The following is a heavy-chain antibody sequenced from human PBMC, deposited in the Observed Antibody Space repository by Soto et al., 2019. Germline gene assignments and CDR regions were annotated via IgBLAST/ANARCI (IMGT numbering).Heavy chain of an antibody. D-gene: IGHD3-3*01. CDR2: IDPSDSYT. J-gene: IGHJ6*02. V-gene: IGHV5-10-1*01. CDR1: GYSFTSYW. CDR3: ARASITIFGVVRYGMDV. Sequence: GESLKISCKGSGYSFTSYWISWVRQMPGKGLEWMGRIDPSDSYTNYSPSFQGHVTISADKSISTAYLQWCSLKASDTAMYYCARASITIFGVVRYGMDVWGQGTTVTVSS.